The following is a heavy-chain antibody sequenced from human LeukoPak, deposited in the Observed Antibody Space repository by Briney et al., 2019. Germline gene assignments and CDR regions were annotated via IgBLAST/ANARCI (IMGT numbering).Heavy chain of an antibody. D-gene: IGHD6-19*01. CDR2: ISYDGSNK. CDR3: ARDSQWLVLRGYVDY. J-gene: IGHJ4*02. Sequence: GGSLRLSCAASGFTFSSYAMHWVRQAPGKGLEWVVVISYDGSNKYYADSVKGRFTISRDNSKNTLYLQMNSLRAEDTAVYYCARDSQWLVLRGYVDYWGQGTLVTVSS. V-gene: IGHV3-30-3*01. CDR1: GFTFSSYA.